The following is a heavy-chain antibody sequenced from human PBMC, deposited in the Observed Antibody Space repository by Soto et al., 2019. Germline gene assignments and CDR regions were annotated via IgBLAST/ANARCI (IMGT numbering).Heavy chain of an antibody. V-gene: IGHV3-11*05. CDR1: GFTFSDYY. D-gene: IGHD4-17*01. CDR3: AKDYGDYVLSGAFDI. J-gene: IGHJ3*02. Sequence: PGGSLRLSCAASGFTFSDYYMSWIRQAPGKGLEWVSYISSSSSNINYADSVKGRFTISRDNAKNSLYLQMNSLRAEDTAVYYCAKDYGDYVLSGAFDIWGQGTMVTVSS. CDR2: ISSSSSNI.